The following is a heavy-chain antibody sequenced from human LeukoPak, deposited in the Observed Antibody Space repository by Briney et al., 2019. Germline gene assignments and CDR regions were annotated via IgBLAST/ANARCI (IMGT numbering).Heavy chain of an antibody. CDR1: GGSISSGSYY. V-gene: IGHV4-61*02. J-gene: IGHJ4*02. CDR2: IYTTGST. D-gene: IGHD2/OR15-2a*01. CDR3: ARVSMKGCDY. Sequence: SQTLSLTCTVSGGSISSGSYYWNWLRQPAGKGLEWIGRIYTTGSTNYNPSLKSRVTISVDTSKNQFSLKLSSVTAADTAVYYCARVSMKGCDYWGQGTLVTVSS.